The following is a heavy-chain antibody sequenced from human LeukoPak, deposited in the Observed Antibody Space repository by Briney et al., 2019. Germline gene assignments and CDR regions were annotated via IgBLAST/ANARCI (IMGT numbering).Heavy chain of an antibody. Sequence: PSETLSLTCTVSGYSISSGYYWGWIRRPPGTRLEWIGSFYYGGSTYYNPSLKSRVTISVGTSKNQFSLKLNSVTAADTAVYYCARNYYDSSDYFDPWGQGALVTVSS. D-gene: IGHD3-22*01. CDR3: ARNYYDSSDYFDP. V-gene: IGHV4-38-2*02. J-gene: IGHJ5*02. CDR2: FYYGGST. CDR1: GYSISSGYY.